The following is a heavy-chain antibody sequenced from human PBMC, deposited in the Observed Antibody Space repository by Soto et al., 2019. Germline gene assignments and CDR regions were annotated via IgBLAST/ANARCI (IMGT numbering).Heavy chain of an antibody. CDR3: ARDPGIAAPGRGLGDY. V-gene: IGHV1-18*01. CDR1: GYSFTTYG. CDR2: ISAYNGNT. J-gene: IGHJ4*02. Sequence: QVQLVQSGAEVKKPGASVKVSCKASGYSFTTYGFSWVRQAPGQGLEWMGWISAYNGNTNYAQKLQGRVTMTTDTSTSTAYMELRSLGSDDTAVYYCARDPGIAAPGRGLGDYWCQGTLVTVSS. D-gene: IGHD6-13*01.